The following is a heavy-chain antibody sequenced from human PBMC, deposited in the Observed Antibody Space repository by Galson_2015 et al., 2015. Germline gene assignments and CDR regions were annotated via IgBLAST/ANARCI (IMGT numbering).Heavy chain of an antibody. V-gene: IGHV3-11*06. D-gene: IGHD3-22*01. CDR2: ISSSSSYT. CDR3: ARDLPYYYDSSGYHYYYYGMDV. J-gene: IGHJ6*02. CDR1: GFTFSDYY. Sequence: SLRLSCAASGFTFSDYYMSWIRQAPGKGLEWVSYISSSSSYTNYADSVKDRFTISRDNAKNSLYLQMNSLRAEDTAVYYCARDLPYYYDSSGYHYYYYGMDVWGQGTTVTVSS.